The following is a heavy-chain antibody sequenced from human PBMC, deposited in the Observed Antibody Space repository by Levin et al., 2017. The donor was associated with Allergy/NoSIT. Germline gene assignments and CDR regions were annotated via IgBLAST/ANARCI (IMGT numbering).Heavy chain of an antibody. Sequence: ASVKVSCKASGYIFTNYDINWVRQATGQGLEWMGWMNPKSGDIGYAQKFQGRVTMTRNTSISTAYMELSSLIFEDTAVYYCARGPRYGSGSYRGWFDPWGQGTLVTVSS. CDR3: ARGPRYGSGSYRGWFDP. J-gene: IGHJ5*02. D-gene: IGHD3-10*01. CDR1: GYIFTNYD. CDR2: MNPKSGDI. V-gene: IGHV1-8*01.